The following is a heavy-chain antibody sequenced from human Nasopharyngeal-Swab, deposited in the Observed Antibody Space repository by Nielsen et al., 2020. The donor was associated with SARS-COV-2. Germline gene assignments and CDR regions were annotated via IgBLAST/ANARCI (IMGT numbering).Heavy chain of an antibody. CDR2: MSYDGSNK. J-gene: IGHJ4*02. CDR3: AREFPGSSGVYFDY. V-gene: IGHV3-30*03. Sequence: GESLKISCAASGFTFSSYGMHWVRQAPGKGLEWVAVMSYDGSNKYYADSVKGRFTISRDNSKNTLYLQMNSLRAEDTAVYYCAREFPGSSGVYFDYWGQGTLVTVSS. CDR1: GFTFSSYG. D-gene: IGHD7-27*01.